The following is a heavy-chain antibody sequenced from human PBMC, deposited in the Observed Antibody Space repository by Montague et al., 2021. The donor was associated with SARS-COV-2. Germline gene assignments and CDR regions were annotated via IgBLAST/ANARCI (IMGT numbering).Heavy chain of an antibody. CDR1: GFTFSSYA. J-gene: IGHJ6*02. D-gene: IGHD3-10*01. V-gene: IGHV3-30-3*01. CDR2: ISYDGSSK. Sequence: SLRLSCAASGFTFSSYAMHWVRQAPGKGLEGVAVISYDGSSKYYADSVKGRFTISRDNSKNTLYLQMNSLRAEDTAVYYCAGELLWFGELWGQGTTVTVSS. CDR3: AGELLWFGEL.